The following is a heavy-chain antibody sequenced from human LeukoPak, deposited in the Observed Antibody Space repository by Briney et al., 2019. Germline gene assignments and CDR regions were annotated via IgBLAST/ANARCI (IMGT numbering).Heavy chain of an antibody. Sequence: PGRSLRLSCAASGFTLSNYGIHWVRQAPGKGLQWVALISYDGSQKYYTDSVKPRFTISRDNSDDTLYLHMYSLRPDDTAVYYCARGWIRYFDYWGQGTLVTVSS. V-gene: IGHV3-30*19. CDR1: GFTLSNYG. D-gene: IGHD3-9*01. CDR2: ISYDGSQK. J-gene: IGHJ4*02. CDR3: ARGWIRYFDY.